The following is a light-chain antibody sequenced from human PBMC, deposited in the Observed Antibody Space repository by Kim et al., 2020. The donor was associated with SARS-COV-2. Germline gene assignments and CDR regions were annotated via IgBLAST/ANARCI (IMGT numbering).Light chain of an antibody. J-gene: IGKJ4*01. CDR3: QQYNNWPPLT. CDR2: GAS. V-gene: IGKV3-15*01. CDR1: QSVSSD. Sequence: VSPGERATHSCRASQSVSSDLAWYQQKAGQAPRLLIYGASTRATDIPARFSGSGSGTDFTLTISSLQSEDFAVYYCQQYNNWPPLTFGGGTKLEIK.